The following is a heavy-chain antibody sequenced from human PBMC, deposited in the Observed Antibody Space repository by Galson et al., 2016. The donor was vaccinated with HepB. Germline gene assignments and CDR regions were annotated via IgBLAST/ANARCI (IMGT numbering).Heavy chain of an antibody. V-gene: IGHV2-5*01. CDR3: ARRLNLNFRNDGEGGKNSFCP. Sequence: PALVKPTQTLTLTCTLSGFSLTTPGVGVGWICQPPGKALEWLAHIYSNDEKTYRQSLKNRLTISKDTSKNQVVLTMTNMDPVDTATYYCARRLNLNFRNDGEGGKNSFCPWGQGIRVTVAS. J-gene: IGHJ5*02. CDR1: GFSLTTPGVG. CDR2: IYSNDEK. D-gene: IGHD3-3*01.